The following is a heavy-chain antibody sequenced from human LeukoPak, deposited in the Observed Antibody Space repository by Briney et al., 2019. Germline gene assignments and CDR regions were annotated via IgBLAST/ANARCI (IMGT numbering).Heavy chain of an antibody. V-gene: IGHV3-30*02. J-gene: IGHJ4*02. CDR2: IRYDGSNK. D-gene: IGHD3-3*01. CDR1: GFTFSSYG. CDR3: TTGPQSGYWREYYFDY. Sequence: PGGSLRLSCAASGFTFSSYGMHWVRQAPGKGLEWVAFIRYDGSNKYYADSVKGRFTISRDNSKNTLYLQMNSLRAEDTAVYYCTTGPQSGYWREYYFDYWGQGTLVTVSS.